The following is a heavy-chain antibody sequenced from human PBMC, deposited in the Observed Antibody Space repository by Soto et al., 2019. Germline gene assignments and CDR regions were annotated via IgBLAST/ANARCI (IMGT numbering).Heavy chain of an antibody. V-gene: IGHV1-3*01. CDR1: GYTFTSYA. CDR2: MNAGNGTA. D-gene: IGHD4-17*01. CDR3: PIGDYHLFSWVAP. Sequence: ASVKVSCKASGYTFTSYAMHWVRQAPGQRLDRIGWMNAGNGTAKYSQKFQSRVTITRDTAGSTAYMELSSLGSEATAVYYCPIGDYHLFSWVAPWGQGTLVTGSS. J-gene: IGHJ5*02.